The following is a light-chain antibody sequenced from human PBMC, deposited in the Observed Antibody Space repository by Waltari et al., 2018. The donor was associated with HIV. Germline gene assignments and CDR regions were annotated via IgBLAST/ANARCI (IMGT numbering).Light chain of an antibody. V-gene: IGKV3-20*01. Sequence: VLTQSPGTLSLSPGERATLSCRARQSVSSNYLAWYQQKPGQAPRLLMYGASSRATGIPDRFSGGGSGTDFTLTISRLEPEDFAVYFCQQYDTSPWTFGQGTKVEIK. CDR2: GAS. CDR3: QQYDTSPWT. CDR1: QSVSSNY. J-gene: IGKJ1*01.